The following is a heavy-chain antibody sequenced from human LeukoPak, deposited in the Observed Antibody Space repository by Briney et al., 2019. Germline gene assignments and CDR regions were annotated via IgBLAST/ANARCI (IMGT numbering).Heavy chain of an antibody. V-gene: IGHV1-2*02. Sequence: GASVKVSCKASGYTFTNYYMHWVRQAPGQGLEWMGWINPNNRGTDSAQKFQGRFSMTRDTSISTAYMELSRLRSDDTAVYYCARRAREYSHDAFDIWGQGTMVTVSS. J-gene: IGHJ3*02. CDR2: INPNNRGT. D-gene: IGHD5-18*01. CDR3: ARRAREYSHDAFDI. CDR1: GYTFTNYY.